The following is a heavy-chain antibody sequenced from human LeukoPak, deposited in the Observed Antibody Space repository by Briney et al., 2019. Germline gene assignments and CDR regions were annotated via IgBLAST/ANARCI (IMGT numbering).Heavy chain of an antibody. V-gene: IGHV3-11*06. J-gene: IGHJ5*02. CDR2: IIIINSHT. CDR3: ARTRGDYGDYNWFDP. Sequence: GGSLRLSCAASGFTFSDYYMSWIGQAPGKGLDWVSYIIIINSHTNYADSVKGRFTISRDNAKNSLYLQMNSLRAEDTAVYYCARTRGDYGDYNWFDPWGQGTLVTVSS. CDR1: GFTFSDYY. D-gene: IGHD4-17*01.